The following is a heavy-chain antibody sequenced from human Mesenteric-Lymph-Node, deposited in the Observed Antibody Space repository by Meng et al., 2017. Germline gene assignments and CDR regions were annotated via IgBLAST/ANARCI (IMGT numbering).Heavy chain of an antibody. V-gene: IGHV5-51*01. CDR1: GYSFSTYW. CDR3: ARDLGRDYGGNAFDI. CDR2: IYPGDSDT. Sequence: GGSLRLSCKGSGYSFSTYWIAWVRQMPGKGLEWMGIIYPGDSDTRYSPSFQGQVTISADKSISTAYLQWSSLRSEDTAVYYCARDLGRDYGGNAFDIWGQGTMVTVSS. D-gene: IGHD4-17*01. J-gene: IGHJ3*02.